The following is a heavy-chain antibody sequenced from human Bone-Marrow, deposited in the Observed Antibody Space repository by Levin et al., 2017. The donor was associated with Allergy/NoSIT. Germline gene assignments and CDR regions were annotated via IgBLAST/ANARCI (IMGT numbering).Heavy chain of an antibody. CDR2: IYPGDSDT. CDR1: GFSFSNYW. Sequence: GESLKISCKASGFSFSNYWIGWVRQMPGKGLEWMGFIYPGDSDTTYTPSFEGQVTISADKSIRTAYLQWTRLTASDTAMYYCGRLASGYFYTDFWGQGTPVTVSS. J-gene: IGHJ4*02. D-gene: IGHD3-22*01. CDR3: GRLASGYFYTDF. V-gene: IGHV5-51*01.